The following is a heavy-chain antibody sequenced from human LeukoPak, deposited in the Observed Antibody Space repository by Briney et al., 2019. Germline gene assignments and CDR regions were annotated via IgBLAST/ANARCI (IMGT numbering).Heavy chain of an antibody. CDR2: ISRGGSDI. CDR1: GFTSRNYE. Sequence: GGSLRLSCAASGFTSRNYEMNWVRQAPGQGLEWVSYISRGGSDIYYADSVKGRFTISSDNAKNSVYLQMNSLRAEDTAVYYCARAQLLRLENFLDYWGQGTLVTVSS. J-gene: IGHJ4*02. CDR3: ARAQLLRLENFLDY. D-gene: IGHD4-23*01. V-gene: IGHV3-48*03.